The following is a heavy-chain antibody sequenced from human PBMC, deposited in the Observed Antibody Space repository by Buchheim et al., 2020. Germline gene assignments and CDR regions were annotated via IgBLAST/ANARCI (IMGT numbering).Heavy chain of an antibody. CDR1: GFTFSSYG. CDR3: ARSSSSLGTVPYYYYYMDV. V-gene: IGHV3-33*01. Sequence: QVQLVESGGGVVQPGRSLRLSCAASGFTFSSYGMHWVRQAPGKGLEWVAVIWYDGSNKYYADSVKGRFTISRDNSKNKLYLQMNSLRAEDTAVYYCARSSSSLGTVPYYYYYMDVWGKGTT. D-gene: IGHD6-6*01. CDR2: IWYDGSNK. J-gene: IGHJ6*03.